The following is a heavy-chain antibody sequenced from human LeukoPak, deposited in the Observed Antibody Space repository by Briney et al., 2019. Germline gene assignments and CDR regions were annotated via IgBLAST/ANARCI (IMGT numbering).Heavy chain of an antibody. CDR2: IYHSGST. D-gene: IGHD4-17*01. CDR3: ARAYGDFNYYYYGVDV. Sequence: PSGTLSLTCAVSGGSISSSNWWSWVRQPPGKGLEWIGEIYHSGSTNYNPSLKSRVTISVDKSKNQFSLKLSSVTAADTAVYYCARAYGDFNYYYYGVDVWGQGTTVTVSS. CDR1: GGSISSSNW. V-gene: IGHV4-4*02. J-gene: IGHJ6*02.